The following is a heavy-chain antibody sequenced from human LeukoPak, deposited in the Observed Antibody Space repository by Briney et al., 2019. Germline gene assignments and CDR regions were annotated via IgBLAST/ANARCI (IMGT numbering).Heavy chain of an antibody. D-gene: IGHD2-2*01. Sequence: GASVKVTCKASGYTFTDYYMHWVRQAPGQGFEWMGGINPNDGDTNYAQKFQGRVTMTRETSISTAHMEVSRLRSDDTAVYYCARANFLYCSSTTCLFDYWGQGTLVTVSS. CDR3: ARANFLYCSSTTCLFDY. CDR2: INPNDGDT. J-gene: IGHJ4*02. CDR1: GYTFTDYY. V-gene: IGHV1-2*02.